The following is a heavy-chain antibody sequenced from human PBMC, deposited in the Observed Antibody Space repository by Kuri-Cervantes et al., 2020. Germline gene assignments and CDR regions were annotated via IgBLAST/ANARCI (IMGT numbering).Heavy chain of an antibody. CDR1: GYTITELS. CDR3: AIDEHYGDNDWVQH. CDR2: FDPEDGET. D-gene: IGHD4-17*01. J-gene: IGHJ1*01. V-gene: IGHV1-24*01. Sequence: ASVKVSCNVSGYTITELSMHWVRQAPGKGLEWMVGFDPEDGETIYAQNFQGRVTMTEDTSTDTAYMELSSLRPEDTAVYYCAIDEHYGDNDWVQHWGQGTLVTVSS.